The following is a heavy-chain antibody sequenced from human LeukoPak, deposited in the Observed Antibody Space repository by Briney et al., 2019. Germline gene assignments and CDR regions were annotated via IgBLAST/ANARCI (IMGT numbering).Heavy chain of an antibody. CDR3: ARVYYSSSYDYWYFDL. Sequence: PSETLSLTCTVSGGSISSSSYYWGWIRQPPGKGLEWIGNTYYSGSTYYNPSLKSRVTISVDTSKNQFSLKLSSVTAADTAVYYCARVYYSSSYDYWYFDLWGRGTLVTVSS. J-gene: IGHJ2*01. V-gene: IGHV4-39*01. D-gene: IGHD6-13*01. CDR1: GGSISSSSYY. CDR2: TYYSGST.